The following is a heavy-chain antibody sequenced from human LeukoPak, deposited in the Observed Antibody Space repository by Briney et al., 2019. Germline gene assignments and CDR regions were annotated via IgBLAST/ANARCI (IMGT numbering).Heavy chain of an antibody. Sequence: SETLSLTCTVSGGSISSSSYYWGWIRQPPGKGLEWIGSIYYSGSTYYNPSLKSRVTISVDTSKNQFSLKLSSVTAADTAVYYCARHITDMRYSSGWHGWGQGTLVTVSS. V-gene: IGHV4-39*01. CDR3: ARHITDMRYSSGWHG. D-gene: IGHD6-19*01. J-gene: IGHJ4*02. CDR1: GGSISSSSYY. CDR2: IYYSGST.